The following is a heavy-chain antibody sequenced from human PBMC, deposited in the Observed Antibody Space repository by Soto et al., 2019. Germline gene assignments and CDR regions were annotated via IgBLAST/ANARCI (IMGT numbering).Heavy chain of an antibody. CDR3: ARVGPTAINRDAFDI. CDR1: GGSISTYC. D-gene: IGHD2-21*02. V-gene: IGHV4-59*01. J-gene: IGHJ3*02. Sequence: SETLSLTCTVTGGSISTYCWSWIRQPPGKGLEWIGYIYFSGSTNYNPSLKSRGTISEDTSKNHLSLKLSSVTAADTAVYYCARVGPTAINRDAFDIWGQGTMVT. CDR2: IYFSGST.